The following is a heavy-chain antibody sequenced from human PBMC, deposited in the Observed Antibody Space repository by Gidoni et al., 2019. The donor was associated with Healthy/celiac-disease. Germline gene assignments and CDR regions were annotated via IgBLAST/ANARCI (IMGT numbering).Heavy chain of an antibody. CDR1: EFPFSRYA. D-gene: IGHD6-6*01. J-gene: IGHJ5*02. CDR2: ISYDGSNK. Sequence: QVQLVESGGGVVQPGRSLQLSCAASEFPFSRYAMHWVRQAPGKGLEWVAVISYDGSNKYYADSVKGRFTISRDNSKNTLYLQMNSLRAEDTAVYYCARDGLYSSSPEPGWFDPWGQGTLVTVSS. V-gene: IGHV3-30-3*01. CDR3: ARDGLYSSSPEPGWFDP.